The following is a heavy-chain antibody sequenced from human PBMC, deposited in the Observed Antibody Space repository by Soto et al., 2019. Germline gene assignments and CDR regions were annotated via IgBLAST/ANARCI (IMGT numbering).Heavy chain of an antibody. D-gene: IGHD5-18*01. Sequence: PWGSLRLSCAASGFTFSSYDMNWFRQAPGKGLEWVSSISTSSSYIYYADSVKGRFTISRDNAKNSLNLQMNSLRVEDTAVYYCAAALGTYSPFDYWGQGTPVTVSS. CDR2: ISTSSSYI. V-gene: IGHV3-21*01. J-gene: IGHJ4*02. CDR3: AAALGTYSPFDY. CDR1: GFTFSSYD.